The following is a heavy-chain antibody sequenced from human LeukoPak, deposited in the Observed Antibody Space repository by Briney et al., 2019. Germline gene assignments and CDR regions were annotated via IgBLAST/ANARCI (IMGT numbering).Heavy chain of an antibody. D-gene: IGHD6-13*01. CDR1: GFTFSSYS. CDR3: ARDLSGIAAAGGLWWFDP. J-gene: IGHJ5*02. Sequence: KPGGSLRLSCAASGFTFSSYSMNWVRQAPGKGLEWVSSISSSSSYIYYADSVKGRFTISRDNAKNSLYLQMNSLRAEDTAVYYCARDLSGIAAAGGLWWFDPWGQGTLVTVSS. CDR2: ISSSSSYI. V-gene: IGHV3-21*01.